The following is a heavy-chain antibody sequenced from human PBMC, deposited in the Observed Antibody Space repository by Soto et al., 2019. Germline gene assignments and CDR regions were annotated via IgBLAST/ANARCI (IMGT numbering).Heavy chain of an antibody. CDR3: ARGELDRTIDY. CDR1: GFTLSSRS. Sequence: LRLSCAASGFTLSSRSMNWVRQAPGKGLEWVAYISGSSTTIYYADSVKGRFTISRDNAKKAVYLQMNSLRDEDTAVYYCARGELDRTIDYWGQGTLVTVSS. J-gene: IGHJ4*02. D-gene: IGHD1-1*01. V-gene: IGHV3-48*02. CDR2: ISGSSTTI.